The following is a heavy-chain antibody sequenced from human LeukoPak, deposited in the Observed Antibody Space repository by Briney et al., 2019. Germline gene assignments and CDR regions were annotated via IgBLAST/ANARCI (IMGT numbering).Heavy chain of an antibody. Sequence: SETLSLTCTVSGGSISSYYWSWIRQPPGKGLEWIGEINHSGSTNYNPSLKSRVTISVDTSKNQFSLKLSSVTAADTAVYYCARLFRSAYYYYYGMDVWGQGTTVTVSS. J-gene: IGHJ6*02. CDR3: ARLFRSAYYYYYGMDV. CDR1: GGSISSYY. CDR2: INHSGST. V-gene: IGHV4-34*01.